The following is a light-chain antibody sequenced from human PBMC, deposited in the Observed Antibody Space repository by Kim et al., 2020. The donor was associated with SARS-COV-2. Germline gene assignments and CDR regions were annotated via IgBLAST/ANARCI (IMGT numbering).Light chain of an antibody. V-gene: IGLV3-19*01. CDR1: SLRSYY. J-gene: IGLJ3*02. Sequence: ALGQTVRITCQGDSLRSYYASWYQQKPGQAPVLVIYSKNNRPSGIPDRFSGSSSGNTASLTITGAQAEDEADYYCNSRDSSGNRLVFGGGTQLTVL. CDR3: NSRDSSGNRLV. CDR2: SKN.